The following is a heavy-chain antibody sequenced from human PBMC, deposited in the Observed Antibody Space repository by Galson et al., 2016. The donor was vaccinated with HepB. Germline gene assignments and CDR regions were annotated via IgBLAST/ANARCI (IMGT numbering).Heavy chain of an antibody. Sequence: SLRLSCAASGFTFSDFSMNWVRQAPGKGLEWVSYFGRTGGIYYADSVKGRFTISRDNAKNSLYLQMNSLSEEYTAVYYCARDPHSLDYWGQGTLVTVSS. CDR1: GFTFSDFS. CDR3: ARDPHSLDY. CDR2: FGRTGGI. V-gene: IGHV3-48*02. J-gene: IGHJ4*02.